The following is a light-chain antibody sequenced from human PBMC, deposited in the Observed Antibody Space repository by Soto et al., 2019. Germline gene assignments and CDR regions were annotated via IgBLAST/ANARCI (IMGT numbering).Light chain of an antibody. CDR2: ATS. CDR1: QDIRSY. CDR3: LQDFNYPWT. V-gene: IGKV1-6*01. J-gene: IGKJ1*01. Sequence: AIQVTQSPSSLSASVGDRVTITCRASQDIRSYLGWYQQKPGKAPKLLIYATSTLQSGVPSRFSGSGSGTDFTLTISSLQSEDFATYYCLQDFNYPWTFGQGTKVDIK.